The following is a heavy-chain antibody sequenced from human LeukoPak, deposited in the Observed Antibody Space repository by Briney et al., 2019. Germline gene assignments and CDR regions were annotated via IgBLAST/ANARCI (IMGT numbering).Heavy chain of an antibody. CDR2: ISGSGGST. CDR1: GFTFSSYA. CDR3: AKDMWPRGSVTGMGCDY. Sequence: GGSLRLSCAASGFTFSSYAMSWVRQAPGKGLEWVSAISGSGGSTYYADPVKGRFTISRDNSKNTLYLQMNSLRAEDTAVYYCAKDMWPRGSVTGMGCDYWGQGTLVTVSP. J-gene: IGHJ4*02. V-gene: IGHV3-23*01. D-gene: IGHD6-19*01.